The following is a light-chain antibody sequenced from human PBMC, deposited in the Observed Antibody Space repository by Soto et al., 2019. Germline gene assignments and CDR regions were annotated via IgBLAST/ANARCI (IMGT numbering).Light chain of an antibody. CDR2: GAS. Sequence: IVLTQSPRTLSLSPGERATLSLSASVTVAGSYLAWYQQKPGQAPRLLIHGASTRATGIPARFSGSGSGTDFTLTISSLEPEDFAVYYCQQRSNWPPKLTFGGGTMVDIK. J-gene: IGKJ4*01. V-gene: IGKV3-11*01. CDR3: QQRSNWPPKLT. CDR1: VTVAGSY.